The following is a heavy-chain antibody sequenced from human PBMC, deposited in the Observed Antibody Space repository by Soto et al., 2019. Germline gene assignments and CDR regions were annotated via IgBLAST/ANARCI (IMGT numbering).Heavy chain of an antibody. V-gene: IGHV4-39*01. CDR1: GDSISSSTYY. J-gene: IGHJ4*02. CDR3: ARPYFSSSSMFDC. D-gene: IGHD6-6*01. CDR2: IYHTGTT. Sequence: SETLSLTCTVSGDSISSSTYYWGWIRQPPGKGLEWIGCIYHTGTTYYNPSLKSRVTISVDTSKNQFSLKLSSVTAADTAVYYCARPYFSSSSMFDCWGQGTLVTVSS.